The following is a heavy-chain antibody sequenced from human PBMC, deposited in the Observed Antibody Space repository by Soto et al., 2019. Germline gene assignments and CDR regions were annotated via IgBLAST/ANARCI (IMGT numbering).Heavy chain of an antibody. J-gene: IGHJ1*01. CDR2: INHSGST. CDR3: ARRGYCSSTSCYTSFDFQH. Sequence: PSETLSLTCAVYGGSFSGYYWSWIRQPPGKGLEWIGEINHSGSTNYNPSLKSRVTISVDTSKNQFSLKLSSVTAADTAVYYCARRGYCSSTSCYTSFDFQHWGQGTLVTVSS. D-gene: IGHD2-2*02. V-gene: IGHV4-34*01. CDR1: GGSFSGYY.